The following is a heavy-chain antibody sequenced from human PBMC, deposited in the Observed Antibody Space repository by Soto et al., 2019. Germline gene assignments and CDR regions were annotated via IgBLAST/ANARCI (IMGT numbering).Heavy chain of an antibody. CDR3: AREMKSVRFWGTNGFDP. CDR1: GFNFGAFG. J-gene: IGHJ5*02. D-gene: IGHD3-16*01. V-gene: IGHV3-21*01. CDR2: ITLSSSYI. Sequence: GGSLRLSCGASGFNFGAFGMNWVRQAPGKGLEWVSSITLSSSYIYYADSVKGRFTVSRDNAKNSLYLDMKSLTVDDTAVYYCAREMKSVRFWGTNGFDPWGQGTLVTVSS.